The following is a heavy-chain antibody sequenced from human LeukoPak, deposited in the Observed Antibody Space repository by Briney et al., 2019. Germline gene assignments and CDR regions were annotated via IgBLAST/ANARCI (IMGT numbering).Heavy chain of an antibody. CDR1: GGSISSSSYY. CDR3: ARIVVPLGWFDP. J-gene: IGHJ5*02. V-gene: IGHV4-39*01. Sequence: PSETLSLTCTVSGGSISSSSYYWGWIRQPPGKGLEWIGSIYYSGSIYYNPSLKSRVTISVDTSKNQFSLKLSSVTAADTAVYYCARIVVPLGWFDPWGQGTLVTVSS. D-gene: IGHD3-22*01. CDR2: IYYSGSI.